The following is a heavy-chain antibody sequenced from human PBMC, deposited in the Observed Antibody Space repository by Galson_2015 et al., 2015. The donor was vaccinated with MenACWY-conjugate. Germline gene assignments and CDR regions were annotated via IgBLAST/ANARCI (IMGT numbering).Heavy chain of an antibody. CDR1: RFTFSSYG. D-gene: IGHD6-13*01. Sequence: SLRLSCAASRFTFSSYGMHWVRQAPGKGLEWVAVIWYDGSNKYYADSVKGRFTISRDNSKNTLYLQMNSLRAEDTAVYYCARADSYSSSWSGRGWFDPWGQGTLVTVSS. CDR2: IWYDGSNK. V-gene: IGHV3-33*01. J-gene: IGHJ5*02. CDR3: ARADSYSSSWSGRGWFDP.